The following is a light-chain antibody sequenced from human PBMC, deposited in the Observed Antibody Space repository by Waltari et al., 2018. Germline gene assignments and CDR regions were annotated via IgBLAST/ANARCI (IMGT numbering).Light chain of an antibody. J-gene: IGKJ2*01. Sequence: DIQMTHSPSSLSASIGARVTITCRASQSISIYLNWYQQKAGKPPKVLIYASSTLLNGVPSRFSGSGSGTDFTLTISGLRPEDFATYYCQQSHLTPYTFGPGTKLEI. CDR3: QQSHLTPYT. CDR2: ASS. V-gene: IGKV1-39*01. CDR1: QSISIY.